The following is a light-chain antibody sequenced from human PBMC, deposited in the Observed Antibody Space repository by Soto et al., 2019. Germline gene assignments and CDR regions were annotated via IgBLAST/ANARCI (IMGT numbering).Light chain of an antibody. V-gene: IGLV2-14*01. CDR3: ASYTTSGTSV. J-gene: IGLJ1*01. CDR2: DVS. Sequence: QSVLTQPASVSGSPGQSIAISCTGTSSDVGGYSYVSWYQQQPGKAPKLVISDVSNRPSGVSDRFSGSKSGNTASLTISGLQTEDEAHYYCASYTTSGTSVFGTGTKVT. CDR1: SSDVGGYSY.